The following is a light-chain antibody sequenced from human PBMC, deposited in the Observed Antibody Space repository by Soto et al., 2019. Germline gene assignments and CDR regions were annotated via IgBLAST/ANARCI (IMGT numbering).Light chain of an antibody. CDR1: RSNIGSNT. V-gene: IGLV1-44*01. CDR3: AAWDDSLDALV. J-gene: IGLJ2*01. CDR2: TDD. Sequence: QSVLTQPPSASGTPGQRVTISCSGGRSNIGSNTVNWYQQVPGTAPTLLIYTDDQRPSGVPDRFSGSKSGTSASLAISGLQSEDDADYYCAAWDDSLDALVFGGGTKLTVL.